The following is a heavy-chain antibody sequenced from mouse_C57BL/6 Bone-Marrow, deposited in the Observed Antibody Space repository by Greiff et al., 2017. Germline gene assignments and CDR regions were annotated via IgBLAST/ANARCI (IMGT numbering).Heavy chain of an antibody. Sequence: QVQLQQSGAELVRPGTSVKVSCKASGYAFTNYLIEWVKQRPGQGLEWIGVINPGSGGTNYNEKFKGKATLTADKSSSTAYMQLSSLTSEDSAVYFCARSYYYGSSHFDYWGQGTTLTVSS. J-gene: IGHJ2*01. V-gene: IGHV1-54*01. CDR1: GYAFTNYL. CDR2: INPGSGGT. D-gene: IGHD1-1*01. CDR3: ARSYYYGSSHFDY.